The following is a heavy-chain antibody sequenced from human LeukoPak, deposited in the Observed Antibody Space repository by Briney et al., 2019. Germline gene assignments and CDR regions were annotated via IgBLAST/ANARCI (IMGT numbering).Heavy chain of an antibody. CDR2: IWYDGSNK. Sequence: PGGSLRLSCAASGFTFSSYGMHWVRQAPGKGLEWVAVIWYDGSNKYYADSVKGRFTISRDNAKNSLYLQMNSLRAEDTAVYYCARFDAAAGTGFDYWGQGILVTVSS. V-gene: IGHV3-33*01. CDR3: ARFDAAAGTGFDY. D-gene: IGHD6-13*01. J-gene: IGHJ4*02. CDR1: GFTFSSYG.